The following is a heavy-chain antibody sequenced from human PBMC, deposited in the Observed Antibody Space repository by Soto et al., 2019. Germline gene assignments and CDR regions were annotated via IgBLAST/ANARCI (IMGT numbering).Heavy chain of an antibody. Sequence: GGSLRLSCAASGFTFSSYGMHWVRQAPGKGLEWVAVIWDDGSNKYYADSVKGRFTISRNNSKNTLYLQMNSLRAEDTAVYYCASDLNIVALNYYMDVWGKGTTVTVSS. D-gene: IGHD5-12*01. CDR2: IWDDGSNK. V-gene: IGHV3-33*01. CDR3: ASDLNIVALNYYMDV. J-gene: IGHJ6*03. CDR1: GFTFSSYG.